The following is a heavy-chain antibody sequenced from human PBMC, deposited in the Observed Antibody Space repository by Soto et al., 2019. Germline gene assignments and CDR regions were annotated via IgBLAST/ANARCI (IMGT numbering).Heavy chain of an antibody. CDR1: GGTISGYY. V-gene: IGHV4-4*07. CDR2: IYSSWST. D-gene: IGHD3-3*01. Sequence: QVQLQESGPGLVKPSETLSLNCTVTGGTISGYYWTWIRQSAGGGLEWIGRIYSSWSTNYNPSLTSRVTISLDTSMHRFSLRLSSVTAADTAVYYCARGHRFSDWFDPWGQGTLVTVSS. CDR3: ARGHRFSDWFDP. J-gene: IGHJ5*02.